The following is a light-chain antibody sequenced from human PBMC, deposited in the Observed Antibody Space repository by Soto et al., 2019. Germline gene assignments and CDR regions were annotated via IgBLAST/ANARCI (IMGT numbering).Light chain of an antibody. V-gene: IGKV1-5*03. CDR2: KAS. Sequence: DVPMKQTPSSLSASVVDRVILTCLSSQSIGNWLAWYQQKPGKAPKLLIYKASSLESGVTTRFSGSGSGTKFTITIASLQPDDFATYYCQPYETFSGTVGPGTQVENK. J-gene: IGKJ1*01. CDR3: QPYETFSGT. CDR1: QSIGNW.